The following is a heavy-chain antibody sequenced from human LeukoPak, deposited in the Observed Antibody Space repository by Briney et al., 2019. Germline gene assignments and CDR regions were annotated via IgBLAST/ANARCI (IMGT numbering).Heavy chain of an antibody. CDR3: VREISTSPVRRRFDP. V-gene: IGHV4-4*07. J-gene: IGHJ5*02. Sequence: PSETLSLTCIVSGGSISSYYWSWIRQPAGEGLEWIGRMYTSGSTNYNPSLKSRVTMSVDTSKNQFSLKMTSVTAADTAVYYYVREISTSPVRRRFDPWGQGTLVTVSS. CDR2: MYTSGST. D-gene: IGHD2-2*01. CDR1: GGSISSYY.